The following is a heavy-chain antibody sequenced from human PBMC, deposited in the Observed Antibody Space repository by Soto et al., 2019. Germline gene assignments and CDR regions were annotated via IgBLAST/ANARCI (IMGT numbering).Heavy chain of an antibody. CDR1: GFTLRSFG. Sequence: SLRLSCVVSGFTLRSFGMHWVRQAPGQGLEWLAVISYDGIHDCYADSVKGRFTVSRDNSESTVYLQLSRLISDDTGVYYCAKARVDYFESTAGQSAFDSWGQGTTVTVSS. V-gene: IGHV3-30*18. CDR2: ISYDGIHD. J-gene: IGHJ4*03. D-gene: IGHD3-9*01. CDR3: AKARVDYFESTAGQSAFDS.